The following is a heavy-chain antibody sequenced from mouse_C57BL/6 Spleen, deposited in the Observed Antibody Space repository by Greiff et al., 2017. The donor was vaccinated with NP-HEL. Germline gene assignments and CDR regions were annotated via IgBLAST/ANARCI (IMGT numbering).Heavy chain of an antibody. CDR3: ARRYYSNLYAMDY. Sequence: VQLQQSGPELVKPGASVKMSCKASGYTFTDYNMHWVKQSHGKSLEWIGYINPNNGGTSYNQKFKGKATLTVNKSSSTAYMELRSLTSEDSAVYYCARRYYSNLYAMDYWGQGTSVTVSS. CDR2: INPNNGGT. J-gene: IGHJ4*01. V-gene: IGHV1-22*01. D-gene: IGHD2-5*01. CDR1: GYTFTDYN.